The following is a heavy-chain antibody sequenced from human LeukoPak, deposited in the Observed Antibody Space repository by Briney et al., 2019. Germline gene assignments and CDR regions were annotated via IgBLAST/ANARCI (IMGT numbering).Heavy chain of an antibody. J-gene: IGHJ4*02. CDR1: GYTFTGYY. CDR3: ARWYYYDSSGYSAFDY. D-gene: IGHD3-22*01. CDR2: INPNSGGT. Sequence: ASVKVSCKASGYTFTGYYMHWVRQAPGQGLEWMGWINPNSGGTNYAQKFQGRVTMTRDTSISTAYVELSRPRSDDTAVYYCARWYYYDSSGYSAFDYWGQGTLVTVSS. V-gene: IGHV1-2*02.